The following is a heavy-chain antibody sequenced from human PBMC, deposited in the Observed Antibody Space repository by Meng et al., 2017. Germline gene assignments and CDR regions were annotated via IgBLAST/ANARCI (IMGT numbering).Heavy chain of an antibody. V-gene: IGHV1-69*01. CDR3: ASNDGTGDRTGGDY. CDR1: GGTFGSYA. J-gene: IGHJ4*02. Sequence: VRVGAWVKKPGASVKVSRTASGGTFGSYAISWVRQAPGKGLEWMGGIIPIFGTANYAQKFQGRVTITADESTSTAYMELSSLRSEDTAVYYCASNDGTGDRTGGDYWGQGTLVTVSS. D-gene: IGHD7-27*01. CDR2: IIPIFGTA.